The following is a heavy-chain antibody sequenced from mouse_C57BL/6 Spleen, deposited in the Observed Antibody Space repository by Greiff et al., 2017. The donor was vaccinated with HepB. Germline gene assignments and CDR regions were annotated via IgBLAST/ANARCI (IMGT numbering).Heavy chain of an antibody. V-gene: IGHV1-63*01. CDR3: EREISEVYFDY. Sequence: QVQLQQSGAELVRPGTSVKMSCKASGYTFTNYWIGWAKQRPGHGLEWIGDLYPGGGYTNYNEKFKGKATLTADKSSSTAYMQVSSLTSEDSAIYYCEREISEVYFDYWGQGTTLTVSS. CDR1: GYTFTNYW. J-gene: IGHJ2*01. CDR2: LYPGGGYT.